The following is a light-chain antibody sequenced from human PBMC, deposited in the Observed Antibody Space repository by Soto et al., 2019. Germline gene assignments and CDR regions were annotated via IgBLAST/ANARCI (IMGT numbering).Light chain of an antibody. CDR2: KAS. CDR3: QHYNSYSEA. CDR1: QTISSW. V-gene: IGKV1-5*03. J-gene: IGKJ1*01. Sequence: DIQMTQSPSTLSGSVGDRVTITCRASQTISSWLAWYQQKPGKAPKLLIYKASTIKSGVPSRFSGSGSGTEFTLTISRLQPDDFATYYIQHYNSYSEAFGKGTKLEL.